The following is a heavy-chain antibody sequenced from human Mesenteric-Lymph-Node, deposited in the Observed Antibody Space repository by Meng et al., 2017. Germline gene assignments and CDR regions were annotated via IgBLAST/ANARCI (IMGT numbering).Heavy chain of an antibody. V-gene: IGHV3-30*04. J-gene: IGHJ4*02. CDR2: ISYDGSNK. CDR3: AKTRGMYALHPDS. Sequence: GESLKISCAASGFTFSSYAMHWVRQAPGKGLEWVAVISYDGSNKYYADSVKGRFTISRDNSKSTLYLQMNSLRAEDTAVYYCAKTRGMYALHPDSWGQGTLVTVSS. D-gene: IGHD2-8*01. CDR1: GFTFSSYA.